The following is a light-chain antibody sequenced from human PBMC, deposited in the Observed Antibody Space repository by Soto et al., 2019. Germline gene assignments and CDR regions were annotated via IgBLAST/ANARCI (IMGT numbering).Light chain of an antibody. V-gene: IGKV3-15*01. J-gene: IGKJ1*01. CDR3: QQYNKWPLT. CDR1: QSVSTD. Sequence: EIVMTQSPATLSVSLGERATLSCRASQSVSTDLAWYQQKPGQAPRLLIFGASTRAPGLPARFSGSGSGTEFTLTISSLQSEDFTVYYCQQYNKWPLTFGQGTKVDIK. CDR2: GAS.